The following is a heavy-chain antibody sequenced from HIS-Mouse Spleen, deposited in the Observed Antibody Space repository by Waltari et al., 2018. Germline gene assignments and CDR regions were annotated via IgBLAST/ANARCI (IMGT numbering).Heavy chain of an antibody. CDR1: GFSLSNARMG. CDR3: ARVVLFLGWPSVGEY. J-gene: IGHJ4*02. V-gene: IGHV2-26*01. D-gene: IGHD3-3*01. Sequence: QVTLKESGPVLVKPTETLTLTCTASGFSLSNARMGVSWIRQPPGKSREWLAHIFSNDEKPDSTALKSKLTTSKDTSKRQVVLTMTNMGPVDTATYYCARVVLFLGWPSVGEYWGPGTLVTVSS. CDR2: IFSNDEK.